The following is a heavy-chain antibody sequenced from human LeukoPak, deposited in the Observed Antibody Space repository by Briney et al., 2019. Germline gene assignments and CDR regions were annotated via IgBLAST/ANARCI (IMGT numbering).Heavy chain of an antibody. J-gene: IGHJ3*01. D-gene: IGHD3-22*01. CDR1: GFTFGSYA. Sequence: GGSLRLSCEASGFTFGSYAMTWVRQAPGKGLDWVSVIGASGADTYYADSVKGRFTVSRDNAKNTLYLRMSSLRAEDTAVYFCARRPRDSSGYYLGAFHDWGQGTTVTVSS. CDR2: IGASGADT. V-gene: IGHV3-23*01. CDR3: ARRPRDSSGYYLGAFHD.